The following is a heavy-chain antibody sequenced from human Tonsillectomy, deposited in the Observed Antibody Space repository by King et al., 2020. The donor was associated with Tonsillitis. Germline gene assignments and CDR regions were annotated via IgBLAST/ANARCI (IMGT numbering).Heavy chain of an antibody. Sequence: ESGGGVVQPGRSLRLSCAASGFTFSNYAIHWVRQAPGKGLEWVAVISYDGSNEYYAGSVKGRFTISRDNSKNTLYLQMNSLRAEDTAAYYCARDRKSSGYNGYEPPSSWFDPWGQGPLGPVSP. CDR1: GFTFSNYA. CDR3: ARDRKSSGYNGYEPPSSWFDP. D-gene: IGHD5-12*01. V-gene: IGHV3-30-3*01. CDR2: ISYDGSNE. J-gene: IGHJ5*02.